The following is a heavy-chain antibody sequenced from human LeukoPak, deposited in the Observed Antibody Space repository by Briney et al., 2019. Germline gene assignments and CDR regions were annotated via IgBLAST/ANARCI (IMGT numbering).Heavy chain of an antibody. D-gene: IGHD6-13*01. V-gene: IGHV3-30*04. CDR3: ASSGKVAAAGTTFRY. CDR1: GFTFDDYA. CDR2: ISYDGSNK. Sequence: GGSLRLSCAASGFTFDDYAMHWVRQAPGKGLEWVAVISYDGSNKYYADSVKGRFTISRDNSKNTLYLQMNSLRAEDTAVYYCASSGKVAAAGTTFRYWGQGTLVTVSS. J-gene: IGHJ4*02.